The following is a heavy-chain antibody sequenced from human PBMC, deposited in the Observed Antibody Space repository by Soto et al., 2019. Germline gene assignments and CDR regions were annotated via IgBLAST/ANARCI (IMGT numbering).Heavy chain of an antibody. Sequence: GGSLRLSCAASGFTFSSYAMSWVRQAPGKGLEWVSAISGSGGSTYYADSVKSRFTISRDNSKNTLYLQMNSLRAEDTAVYYCAKEGDSGSYYNVEKPYYFDYWGQGTLVTVSS. CDR2: ISGSGGST. CDR3: AKEGDSGSYYNVEKPYYFDY. D-gene: IGHD3-10*01. CDR1: GFTFSSYA. J-gene: IGHJ4*02. V-gene: IGHV3-23*01.